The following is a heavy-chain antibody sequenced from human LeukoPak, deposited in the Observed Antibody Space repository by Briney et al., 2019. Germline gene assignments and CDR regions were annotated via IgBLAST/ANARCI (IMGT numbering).Heavy chain of an antibody. CDR2: ISSSSSYI. CDR1: GFTFSSYS. CDR3: ARDLGGGDIVVVVAATYFDY. Sequence: GGSLRLSCAASGFTFSSYSMNWVRQAPGKGLEWVSSISSSSSYIYYADSVKGRFTISRDNAKNSLYLQMNSLRAEDTAVYYCARDLGGGDIVVVVAATYFDYWGQGTLVTVSS. V-gene: IGHV3-21*01. D-gene: IGHD2-15*01. J-gene: IGHJ4*02.